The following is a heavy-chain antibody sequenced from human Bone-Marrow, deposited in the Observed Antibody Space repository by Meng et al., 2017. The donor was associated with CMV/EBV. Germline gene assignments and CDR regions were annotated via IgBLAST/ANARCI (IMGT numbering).Heavy chain of an antibody. V-gene: IGHV3-33*01. CDR3: ARDSHRLYDFWSGYEYYYYYYGMDV. CDR2: IWYDGSNK. Sequence: GGSLRLSCAASGFTFSSYGMHWVRQAPGKGLEWVAVIWYDGSNKYYADSVKGRFTISRDNSKNTLYLQMNSLRAEDTAVYYCARDSHRLYDFWSGYEYYYYYYGMDVWGQGTTVTVSS. D-gene: IGHD3-3*01. J-gene: IGHJ6*02. CDR1: GFTFSSYG.